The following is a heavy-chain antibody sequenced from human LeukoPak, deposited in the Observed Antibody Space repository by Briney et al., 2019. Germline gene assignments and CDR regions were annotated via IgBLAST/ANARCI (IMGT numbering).Heavy chain of an antibody. V-gene: IGHV1-2*02. D-gene: IGHD3-10*02. J-gene: IGHJ3*02. CDR3: ARVPMVGDAFDI. Sequence: ASVKVSCKASGYTFTGYYMHWVRQAPGQGLEWMGWINPNSGGTNYAQKFQGRVTMTRDTSISTAYMELSRLRSDDTAVYYCARVPMVGDAFDIWGQGTMVTVSS. CDR1: GYTFTGYY. CDR2: INPNSGGT.